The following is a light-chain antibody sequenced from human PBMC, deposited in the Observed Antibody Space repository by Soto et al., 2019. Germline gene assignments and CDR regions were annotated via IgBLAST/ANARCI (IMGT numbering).Light chain of an antibody. CDR2: GAS. V-gene: IGKV3-20*01. Sequence: EIVVTQSPVTLSLSPGERATLSCRSSERVTSSHLAWYQHKRGQAPRLLIYGASSRATDIPDRFSGSGSGPDFTLTISRLEPEDFAVYYCQHYGSASNNFGQGTRLEIK. CDR3: QHYGSASNN. CDR1: ERVTSSH. J-gene: IGKJ5*01.